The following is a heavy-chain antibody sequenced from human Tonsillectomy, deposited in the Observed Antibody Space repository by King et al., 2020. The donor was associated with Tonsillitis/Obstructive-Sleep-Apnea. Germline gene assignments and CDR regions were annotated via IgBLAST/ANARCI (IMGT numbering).Heavy chain of an antibody. CDR2: IYYSGST. Sequence: QLQESGPGLVKPSETLSLTCTVSGGSISSSSYYWGWIRQPPGKGLEWIGSIYYSGSTYYNPSLKSRVTISVDTSKNQFSLKLSSVTAADTAVYYCARLVGRSKGGGNWFYPWGQGTLVTVSS. D-gene: IGHD3-16*01. CDR1: GGSISSSSYY. CDR3: ARLVGRSKGGGNWFYP. J-gene: IGHJ5*02. V-gene: IGHV4-39*01.